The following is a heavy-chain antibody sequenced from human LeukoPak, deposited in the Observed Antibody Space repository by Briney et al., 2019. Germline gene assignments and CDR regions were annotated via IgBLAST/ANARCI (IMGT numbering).Heavy chain of an antibody. J-gene: IGHJ4*02. Sequence: PGGSLRLSCAASGFTFSNAWMSWVRQAPGKGLEWVGRIKSKTDGGTTVYAAPVRGRFTISRDDSKNTLYLQMNSLKTEDTAVYYCTTVSIAVAGYFDYWGQGTLVTVSS. V-gene: IGHV3-15*01. CDR3: TTVSIAVAGYFDY. D-gene: IGHD6-19*01. CDR2: IKSKTDGGTT. CDR1: GFTFSNAW.